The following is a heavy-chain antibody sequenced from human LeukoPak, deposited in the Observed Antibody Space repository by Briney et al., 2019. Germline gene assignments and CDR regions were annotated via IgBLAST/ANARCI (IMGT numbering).Heavy chain of an antibody. Sequence: PGGSLRLSCTASGFTFSTYAMGWARQAPGKGLEWVSGIGSNGVDTYYADSAKGRFTTSRDNSKNTVYLQMNSLRAEDTALYYCVKAYTTSGTYSEPWGQGTLVTVSS. D-gene: IGHD1-26*01. CDR1: GFTFSTYA. J-gene: IGHJ4*02. CDR2: IGSNGVDT. V-gene: IGHV3-23*01. CDR3: VKAYTTSGTYSEP.